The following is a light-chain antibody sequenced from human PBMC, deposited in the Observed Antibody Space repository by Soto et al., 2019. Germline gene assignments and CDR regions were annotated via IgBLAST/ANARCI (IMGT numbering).Light chain of an antibody. Sequence: AIQMTQSPSSLSASLGDRVTITCRASQYIRNDLGWYQQKPGKAPQLLIYAASSLQSGVPSRFSGSGSDTDFTLTISSLQPEDFATYYCLQDYNYPNTFGQGTKLEIK. V-gene: IGKV1-6*01. CDR1: QYIRND. CDR2: AAS. CDR3: LQDYNYPNT. J-gene: IGKJ2*01.